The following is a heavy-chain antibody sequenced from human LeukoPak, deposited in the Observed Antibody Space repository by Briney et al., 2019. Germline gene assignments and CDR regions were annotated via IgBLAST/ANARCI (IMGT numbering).Heavy chain of an antibody. D-gene: IGHD2-2*01. Sequence: ASVKVSCKASGYTFTSYYMHWVRQAPGQGLEWMGWISAYNGNTNYAQKLQGRVTMTTDTSTSTAYMELRSLRSDDTAVYYCAARASPVVPAAIYYYYMDVWGKGTTVTVSS. CDR3: AARASPVVPAAIYYYYMDV. CDR1: GYTFTSYY. CDR2: ISAYNGNT. V-gene: IGHV1-18*04. J-gene: IGHJ6*03.